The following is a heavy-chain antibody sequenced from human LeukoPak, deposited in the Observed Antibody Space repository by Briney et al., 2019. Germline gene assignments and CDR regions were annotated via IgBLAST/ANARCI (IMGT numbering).Heavy chain of an antibody. Sequence: PGGSLRLSCAASGFMFDDYTMHWVRQAPGKGPEWVSLINWDGGSTYYAGSVKGRFTISRDNSKSSLYLQMNNLRTEDTALYYCAKGDVDSPMNFYHWGQGTLVTASS. D-gene: IGHD5-18*01. V-gene: IGHV3-43*01. CDR3: AKGDVDSPMNFYH. J-gene: IGHJ4*02. CDR2: INWDGGST. CDR1: GFMFDDYT.